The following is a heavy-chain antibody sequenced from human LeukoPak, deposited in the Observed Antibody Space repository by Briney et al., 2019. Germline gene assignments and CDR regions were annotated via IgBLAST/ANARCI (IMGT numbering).Heavy chain of an antibody. CDR3: AGDDGSGSSFPEPPVDY. Sequence: QPGGSLRLSCAASGFTFSRYAMHWVRQAPGKGLEWVAVISYDGSNKYYADSVKGRFTISRDDSKNTLYLQMNSLRAEDTAVYYCAGDDGSGSSFPEPPVDYWGQGTLVTVSS. D-gene: IGHD3-10*01. V-gene: IGHV3-30-3*01. CDR1: GFTFSRYA. CDR2: ISYDGSNK. J-gene: IGHJ4*02.